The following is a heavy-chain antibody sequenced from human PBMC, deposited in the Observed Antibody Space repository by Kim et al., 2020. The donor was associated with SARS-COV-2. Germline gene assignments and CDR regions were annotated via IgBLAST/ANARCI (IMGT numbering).Heavy chain of an antibody. CDR1: GGSISSSSYY. Sequence: SETLSLTCTVSGGSISSSSYYWGWIRQPPGKGLEWIGSIYYSGSTYYNPSLKSRVTISVDTSKNQFSLKLSSVTAADTAVYYCASHGSGSYYRPYDYYYGMDVWGQGTTVTVSS. J-gene: IGHJ6*02. V-gene: IGHV4-39*07. CDR3: ASHGSGSYYRPYDYYYGMDV. CDR2: IYYSGST. D-gene: IGHD3-10*01.